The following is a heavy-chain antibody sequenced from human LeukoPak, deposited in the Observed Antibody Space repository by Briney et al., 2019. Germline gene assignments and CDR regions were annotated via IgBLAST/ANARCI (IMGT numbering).Heavy chain of an antibody. D-gene: IGHD3-16*02. CDR2: INPNSGGT. CDR1: GYTFTGYY. J-gene: IGHJ6*03. CDR3: ARDFLLTIMITFGGVIGLCYYYYMDV. Sequence: GASVKVSCKASGYTFTGYYMHWVRQAPGQGLEWMGWINPNSGGTNCAQKFQGRVTMTRDTSINTAYMELSRLRSDDTAVYYCARDFLLTIMITFGGVIGLCYYYYMDVWGKGTTVTISS. V-gene: IGHV1-2*02.